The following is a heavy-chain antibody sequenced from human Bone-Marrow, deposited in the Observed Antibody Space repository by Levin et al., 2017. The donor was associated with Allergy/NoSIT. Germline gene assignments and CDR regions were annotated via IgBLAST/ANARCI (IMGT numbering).Heavy chain of an antibody. J-gene: IGHJ4*02. Sequence: SETLSLTCSLSGGSISTGGLHWSWVRQRPGKGLEWIGYIYYSGNTYYNPSLQSRLSISIDTSKNQFSLRLTSVTAADTAVYYCAREDGYVFDYWGQGTLVTVSS. CDR3: AREDGYVFDY. D-gene: IGHD5-24*01. CDR1: GGSISTGGLH. V-gene: IGHV4-31*03. CDR2: IYYSGNT.